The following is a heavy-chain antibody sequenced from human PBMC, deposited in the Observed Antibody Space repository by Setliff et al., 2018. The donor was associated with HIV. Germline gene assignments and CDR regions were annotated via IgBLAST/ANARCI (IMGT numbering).Heavy chain of an antibody. CDR2: TNPQSDIA. Sequence: SVKVSCKAFGFTFNHYALSWVRQAPGQRPEWMGGTNPQSDIANYAQRFQGRVTITADESTSTAYMELSSLRSEDTAVYYCAGGESTHDYWGQGTLVTVSS. V-gene: IGHV1-69*13. D-gene: IGHD3-10*01. CDR1: GFTFNHYA. CDR3: AGGESTHDY. J-gene: IGHJ4*02.